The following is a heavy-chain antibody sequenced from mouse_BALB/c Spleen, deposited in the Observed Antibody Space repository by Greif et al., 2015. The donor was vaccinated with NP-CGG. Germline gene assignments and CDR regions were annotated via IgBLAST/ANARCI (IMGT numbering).Heavy chain of an antibody. V-gene: IGHV5-17*02. Sequence: EVNVVESGGGLVQPGGSRKLSCAASGFTSSSFGMHWVRQAPEKGLEWVAYISSGSSTIYYADTVKGRFTISRDNPKNTLFLQMTSLRSEDTAMYYCARLFDYWGQGTTLTVSS. CDR3: ARLFDY. J-gene: IGHJ2*01. CDR2: ISSGSSTI. CDR1: GFTSSSFG.